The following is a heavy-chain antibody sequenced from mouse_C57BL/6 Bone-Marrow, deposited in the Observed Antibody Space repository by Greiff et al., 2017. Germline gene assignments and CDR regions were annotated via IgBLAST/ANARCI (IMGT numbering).Heavy chain of an antibody. CDR1: GFNIKDYY. CDR2: IDPEDGET. CDR3: AIYYTPN. J-gene: IGHJ2*01. D-gene: IGHD2-12*01. V-gene: IGHV14-2*01. Sequence: VQLQQSGAELVKPGASVKLSCTASGFNIKDYYMHWVKQRTEQGLEWIGRIDPEDGETKSAAKFQGKATLTADTSSNTAYLQLSSQASEDTAVDYCAIYYTPNWGQGTTLTVSS.